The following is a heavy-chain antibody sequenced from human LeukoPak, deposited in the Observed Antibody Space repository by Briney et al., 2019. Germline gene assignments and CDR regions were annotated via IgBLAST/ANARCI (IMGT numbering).Heavy chain of an antibody. CDR2: IYYNGAT. Sequence: SETLSLTCTVSGGSIRSSNHYWGWIRQSPGKGLQWIGTIYYNGATQYNPSLKSRVTISIDMSKNQSSLYLRSVTAADTAVYYCAIELSGDVYNVKDYWGQGTLVTVSS. CDR3: AIELSGDVYNVKDY. CDR1: GGSIRSSNHY. V-gene: IGHV4-39*01. J-gene: IGHJ4*02. D-gene: IGHD5-24*01.